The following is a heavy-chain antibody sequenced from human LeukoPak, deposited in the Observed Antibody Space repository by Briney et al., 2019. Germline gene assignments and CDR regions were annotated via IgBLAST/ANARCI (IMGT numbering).Heavy chain of an antibody. CDR2: IYYSGST. CDR1: GGSISSYY. V-gene: IGHV4-59*08. CDR3: ARSVVVPAVHWFDP. Sequence: SETLSLTCTVSGGSISSYYWSWIRQPPGKGLEWIGYIYYSGSTNYNPSLKSRVTISVDTSKNQFSLKLSSVTAADTAVYYCARSVVVPAVHWFDPWGQGTLVTVSS. D-gene: IGHD2-2*01. J-gene: IGHJ5*02.